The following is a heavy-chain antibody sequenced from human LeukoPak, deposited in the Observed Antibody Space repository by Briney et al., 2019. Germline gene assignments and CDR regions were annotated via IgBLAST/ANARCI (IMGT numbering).Heavy chain of an antibody. Sequence: QSGGSLRLSCAASGFTFSSYSMNWVRQAPGKGLEWVSYISSSSSTIYYADSVKGRFTISRDNAKNSLYLQMNSLRAEDTAVYYCARVPNDYGDYRLDYWGQGTLVTVSS. CDR2: ISSSSSTI. CDR1: GFTFSSYS. J-gene: IGHJ4*02. CDR3: ARVPNDYGDYRLDY. V-gene: IGHV3-48*04. D-gene: IGHD4-17*01.